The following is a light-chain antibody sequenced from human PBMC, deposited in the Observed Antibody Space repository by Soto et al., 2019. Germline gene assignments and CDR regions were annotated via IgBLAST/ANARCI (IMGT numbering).Light chain of an antibody. Sequence: IVMTQSPATLSVSPGERATLSCGASESVTSNYLAWYQQKPGQAPRLLIYDASNRANGIPARFTGSGSGTDFTLTISSLEPEDFAVYFCQQRAGWPPTFGGGTKVDIK. CDR1: ESVTSNY. CDR3: QQRAGWPPT. CDR2: DAS. V-gene: IGKV3-11*01. J-gene: IGKJ4*01.